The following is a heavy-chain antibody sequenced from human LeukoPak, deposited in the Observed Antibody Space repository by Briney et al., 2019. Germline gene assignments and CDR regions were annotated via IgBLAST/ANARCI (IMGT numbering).Heavy chain of an antibody. D-gene: IGHD3-22*01. V-gene: IGHV3-11*01. CDR2: ICDSGRTI. Sequence: GGSLRLSCAASGFTFSDYYMSWVRQAPGKGLEWVAYICDSGRTIYYADSVKGRFTISRDNAKKSVYMQMNNLRAEHPAVYYCARDRLGDYDHSGYYDKWGQGPLVTVSS. CDR1: GFTFSDYY. CDR3: ARDRLGDYDHSGYYDK. J-gene: IGHJ4*02.